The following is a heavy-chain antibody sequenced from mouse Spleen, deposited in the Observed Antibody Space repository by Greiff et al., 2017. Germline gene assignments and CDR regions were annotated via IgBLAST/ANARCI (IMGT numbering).Heavy chain of an antibody. CDR1: GYTFTDYN. J-gene: IGHJ4*01. CDR2: INPNNGGT. D-gene: IGHD1-1*01. CDR3: ARGMGSSNAMDY. V-gene: IGHV1-18*01. Sequence: EVQRVESGPELVKPGASVKIPCKASGYTFTDYNMDWVKQSHGKSLEWIGDINPNNGGTIYNQKFKGKATLTVDKSSSTAYMELRSLTSEDTAVYYCARGMGSSNAMDYWGQGTSVTVSS.